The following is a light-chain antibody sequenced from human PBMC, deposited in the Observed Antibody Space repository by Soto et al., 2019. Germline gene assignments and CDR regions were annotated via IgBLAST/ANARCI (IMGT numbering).Light chain of an antibody. CDR2: AAS. J-gene: IGKJ1*01. CDR1: QSISSY. CDR3: QHTYSTPRT. Sequence: DIQMTQSPSPLSASVGDRVTITCRSSQSISSYVNWYQQKPGIAPRLLIFAASNLQTGVPSRFSGSGSGTDFTLTIGSLQPEDFGTYFCQHTYSTPRTFGQGTKV. V-gene: IGKV1-39*01.